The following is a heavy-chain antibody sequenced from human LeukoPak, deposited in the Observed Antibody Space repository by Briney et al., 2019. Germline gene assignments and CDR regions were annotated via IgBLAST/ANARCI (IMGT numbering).Heavy chain of an antibody. D-gene: IGHD5-18*01. CDR2: IYYSGST. V-gene: IGHV4-39*01. J-gene: IGHJ6*03. Sequence: SETLSLTCTVSGGSISSSSYYWGWIRQPPGKGLEWIGSIYYSGSTYYNPSLKSRVTISVDTSKNQFSLKLSSVTAADTAVYYCASCSGYNYGIYYMDVWGKGTTVTISS. CDR3: ASCSGYNYGIYYMDV. CDR1: GGSISSSSYY.